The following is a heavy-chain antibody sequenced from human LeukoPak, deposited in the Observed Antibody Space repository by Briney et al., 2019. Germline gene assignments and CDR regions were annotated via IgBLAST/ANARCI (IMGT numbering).Heavy chain of an antibody. D-gene: IGHD6-19*01. CDR3: AGSIAVAAPDY. J-gene: IGHJ4*02. Sequence: ASVKVSCKASGYTFTSYYIHWVRQAPGQGLEWMGIINPSGGSTSYAQKFQGRVTMTRDTSTSTVYMELSSLRSEDTAVYYCAGSIAVAAPDYWGQGTLVTVSS. CDR2: INPSGGST. V-gene: IGHV1-46*01. CDR1: GYTFTSYY.